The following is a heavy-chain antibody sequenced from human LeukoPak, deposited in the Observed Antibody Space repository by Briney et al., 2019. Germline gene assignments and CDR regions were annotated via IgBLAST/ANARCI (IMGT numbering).Heavy chain of an antibody. CDR2: IDNDGRGT. CDR3: ASLNYGPDY. V-gene: IGHV3-74*01. J-gene: IGHJ4*02. Sequence: PGGSLRLSCAASGFTFSSYWIHWVRQAPGKGLVWVSRIDNDGRGTSYADSVKGRFTISRDNAKNRLYLQMNSLRAEDTAVFYCASLNYGPDYWGQGTLVTVSS. D-gene: IGHD3-16*01. CDR1: GFTFSSYW.